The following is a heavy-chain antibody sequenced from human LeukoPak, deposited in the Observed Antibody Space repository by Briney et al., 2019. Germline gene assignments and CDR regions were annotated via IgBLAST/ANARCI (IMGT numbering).Heavy chain of an antibody. Sequence: PGGSLRLSCAASGFTFSNYWMTWVRQAPGKGLEWVADIKQDGSEKLYAKSVRGRFTIFRDNAKMSMFLQMNSLRAEDTAVYYCARDNGVVHGVYYMDVWGKGTTVTVS. J-gene: IGHJ6*03. D-gene: IGHD3-3*01. CDR1: GFTFSNYW. CDR2: IKQDGSEK. V-gene: IGHV3-7*01. CDR3: ARDNGVVHGVYYMDV.